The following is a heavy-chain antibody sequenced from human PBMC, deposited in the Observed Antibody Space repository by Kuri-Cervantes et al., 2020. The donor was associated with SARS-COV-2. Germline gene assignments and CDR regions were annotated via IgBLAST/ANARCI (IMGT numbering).Heavy chain of an antibody. CDR2: IRYDGSNK. V-gene: IGHV3-30*02. J-gene: IGHJ6*02. Sequence: GGSLRLSCAASGFSFSSFGIHWVRQAPGKGLEWVAYIRYDGSNKYYADSVKGRFTISRDISKSTLYLQMNSLRAEDTAVYYCARDRGAPPSFDYYYGMDVWGQGTTVTVSS. CDR1: GFSFSSFG. CDR3: ARDRGAPPSFDYYYGMDV. D-gene: IGHD3-10*01.